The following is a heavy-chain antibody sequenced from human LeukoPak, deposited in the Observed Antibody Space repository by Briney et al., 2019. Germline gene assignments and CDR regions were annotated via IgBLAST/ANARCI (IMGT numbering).Heavy chain of an antibody. V-gene: IGHV3-21*01. Sequence: PGGSLRLSCAASGFTVSSYSMNWVRQAPGKGLEWVSSISSSSSYIYYADSVKGRFTISRDNAKNSLYLQMNSLRAEDTAVYYCARRIAAAKHFDYWGQGTLVTVSS. CDR1: GFTVSSYS. D-gene: IGHD6-13*01. J-gene: IGHJ4*02. CDR3: ARRIAAAKHFDY. CDR2: ISSSSSYI.